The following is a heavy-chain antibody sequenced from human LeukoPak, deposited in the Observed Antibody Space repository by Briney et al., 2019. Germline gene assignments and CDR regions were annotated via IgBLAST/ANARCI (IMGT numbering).Heavy chain of an antibody. J-gene: IGHJ6*03. CDR1: GYTFTSYG. CDR3: ARGGSGWYYYYYMDV. Sequence: ASVNVSCKASGYTFTSYGISWVRQAPGQGLEWMGWISAYNGNTNYAQKLQGRVTMTTDTSTSTAYMELRSLRSDDTAVYYCARGGSGWYYYYYMDVWGKGTTVTVSS. V-gene: IGHV1-18*01. CDR2: ISAYNGNT. D-gene: IGHD6-19*01.